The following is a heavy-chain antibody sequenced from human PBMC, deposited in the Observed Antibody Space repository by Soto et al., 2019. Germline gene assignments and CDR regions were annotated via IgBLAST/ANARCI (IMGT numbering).Heavy chain of an antibody. CDR2: INAGTGYT. V-gene: IGHV1-3*01. D-gene: IGHD2-2*01. CDR3: ARDHGYCNSPTGYSLDS. Sequence: QVQLVQSGAEVKKPGASVRVSCKASGYTFSDYVIHWVRQAPGQRPEWMGWINAGTGYTTYSQNFQGRVTITRDTSASTAYMVLSRLRSEATAVYYCARDHGYCNSPTGYSLDSWGQGTLVTVSS. J-gene: IGHJ4*02. CDR1: GYTFSDYV.